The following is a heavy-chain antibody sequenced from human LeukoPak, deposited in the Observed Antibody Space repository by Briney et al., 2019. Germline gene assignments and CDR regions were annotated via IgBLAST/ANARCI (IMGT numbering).Heavy chain of an antibody. CDR1: GFTFSSYG. D-gene: IGHD1-14*01. J-gene: IGHJ4*02. Sequence: GGSLRLSCAASGFTFSSYGMHWVRQAPGKGLEWVAVIWYDGSNKYYADSVKGRFTISRDNSKNTLYLQMNSLRAEDTAVYYCAREFNVRRGSGFDHWGQGTLVTVSS. CDR2: IWYDGSNK. CDR3: AREFNVRRGSGFDH. V-gene: IGHV3-33*01.